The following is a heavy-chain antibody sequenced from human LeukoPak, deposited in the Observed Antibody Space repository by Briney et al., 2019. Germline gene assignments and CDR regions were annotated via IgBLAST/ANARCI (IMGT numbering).Heavy chain of an antibody. Sequence: PSETLSLTCAVYGGSFSGHYWSWIRQPPGKGLEWIGEINHSGSTNYNPSLKSRVTISVDTSKNQFSLKLSSVTAADTAVYYCAIRVVVPAAMRDYWGQGTLVTVSS. V-gene: IGHV4-34*01. D-gene: IGHD2-2*01. CDR3: AIRVVVPAAMRDY. CDR1: GGSFSGHY. J-gene: IGHJ4*02. CDR2: INHSGST.